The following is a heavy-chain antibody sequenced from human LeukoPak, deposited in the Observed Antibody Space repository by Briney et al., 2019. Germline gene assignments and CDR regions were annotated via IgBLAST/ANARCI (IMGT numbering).Heavy chain of an antibody. J-gene: IGHJ6*04. CDR3: ARGGYGSGSYPLVGMDV. CDR2: IYYSGST. D-gene: IGHD3-10*01. V-gene: IGHV4-59*01. Sequence: SETLSLTCTVSGGSISSYYWSWIRQPPGKGLEWIGYIYYSGSTNYNPSLKSRVTISVDTSKNQFSLKLSSVTAADTAVYYCARGGYGSGSYPLVGMDVWGKGTTVTISS. CDR1: GGSISSYY.